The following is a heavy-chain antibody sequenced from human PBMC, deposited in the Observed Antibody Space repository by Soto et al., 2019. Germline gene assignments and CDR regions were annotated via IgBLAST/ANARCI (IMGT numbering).Heavy chain of an antibody. D-gene: IGHD7-27*01. J-gene: IGHJ6*04. V-gene: IGHV4-34*01. CDR2: INHSGST. CDR3: ARHPPGENFGIGV. Sequence: SETLSLTCAVYGGSFSGYYWSWIRQPPGKGLEWIGEINHSGSTNYNPSLKSRVTISVDTSKNQFSLKLSSVTAADTAVYYCARHPPGENFGIGVCRKGTTVTLSS. CDR1: GGSFSGYY.